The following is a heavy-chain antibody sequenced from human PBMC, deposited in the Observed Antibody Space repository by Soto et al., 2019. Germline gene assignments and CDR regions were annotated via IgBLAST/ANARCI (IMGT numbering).Heavy chain of an antibody. V-gene: IGHV4-39*01. CDR3: AKTGPYDILTYWYFDL. Sequence: SETLSLTCIVSGDSISSSSYYWVWIRQPPGKGLEWIGSIYYSGTTYYNPSLESRVTISIDTSKNQFSLKVSSLTAADTAVYYCAKTGPYDILTYWYFDLWGRGTLVTVSP. CDR1: GDSISSSSYY. J-gene: IGHJ2*01. CDR2: IYYSGTT. D-gene: IGHD3-9*01.